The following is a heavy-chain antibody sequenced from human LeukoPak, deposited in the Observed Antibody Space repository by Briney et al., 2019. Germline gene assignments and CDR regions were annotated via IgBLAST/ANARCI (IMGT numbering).Heavy chain of an antibody. J-gene: IGHJ6*02. Sequence: GRSLRLSCAASGFTFDDYAMHWVRQAPGKGLEWVSGISWNSGSIGYGDSVKGRFTISRDNAKNTLYLQMSGLRVEDTAVYHCASDSPYYGMDVWGQGTTVTVSS. CDR3: ASDSPYYGMDV. V-gene: IGHV3-9*01. CDR2: ISWNSGSI. CDR1: GFTFDDYA.